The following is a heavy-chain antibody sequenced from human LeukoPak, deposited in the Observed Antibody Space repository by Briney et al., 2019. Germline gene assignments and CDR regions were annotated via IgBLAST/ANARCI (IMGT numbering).Heavy chain of an antibody. CDR3: ARVGKYCTNGVCYLSGGHFDY. CDR1: GGSFSGYY. CDR2: INHSGST. D-gene: IGHD2-8*01. V-gene: IGHV4-34*01. J-gene: IGHJ4*02. Sequence: SETLSLTCAVYGGSFSGYYWSWIRQPPGKGLEWIGEINHSGSTNYNPSLKSRVTISVDTSKNQFSLKLSSVTAADTAVYYCARVGKYCTNGVCYLSGGHFDYWGQGTLVTVSS.